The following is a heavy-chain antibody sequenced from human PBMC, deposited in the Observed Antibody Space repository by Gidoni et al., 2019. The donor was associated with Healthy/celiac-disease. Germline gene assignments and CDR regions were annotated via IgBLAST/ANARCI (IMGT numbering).Heavy chain of an antibody. CDR2: IYSGGST. CDR1: GFTVSSNY. Sequence: EVQLVESGGGLVQPGGSLRLSCAASGFTVSSNYMSWVRQAPGKGLEWVSVIYSGGSTYYADSVKGRFTISRDNSKNTLYLQMNSLRAEDTAVYYCARGGLTTVTTQETDYWGQGTLVTVSS. CDR3: ARGGLTTVTTQETDY. D-gene: IGHD4-4*01. J-gene: IGHJ4*02. V-gene: IGHV3-66*01.